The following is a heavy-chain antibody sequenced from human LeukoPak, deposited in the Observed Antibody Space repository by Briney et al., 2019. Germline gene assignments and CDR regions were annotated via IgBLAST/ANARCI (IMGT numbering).Heavy chain of an antibody. V-gene: IGHV3-9*01. D-gene: IGHD5-18*01. CDR1: GFTFVDYA. CDR3: AKGEITATVLGYMDV. J-gene: IGHJ6*03. CDR2: ISWNSGSI. Sequence: TGGSLRLSCADSGFTFVDYAMHWVRQAPGKGLEWVSGISWNSGSIGYADSVKGRFTISRDNAKNSLYLQMNSLRAEDTALYYCAKGEITATVLGYMDVWGKGTTVTVSS.